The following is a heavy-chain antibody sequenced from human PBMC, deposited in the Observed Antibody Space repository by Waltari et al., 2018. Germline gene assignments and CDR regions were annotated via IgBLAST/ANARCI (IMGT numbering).Heavy chain of an antibody. CDR2: ISSHNGNT. CDR3: ATLDFTYDSGY. V-gene: IGHV1-18*01. D-gene: IGHD3-10*01. CDR1: GYTFSTYG. Sequence: QVQLVQSGAEVKKPGASVKVSCKASGYTFSTYGITWVRQAPGQGLEWMGWISSHNGNTNYAQKFQGRVTMTRDTSTSTAYLELRSLRSDDTAVYYCATLDFTYDSGYWGQGTLVTVSS. J-gene: IGHJ4*02.